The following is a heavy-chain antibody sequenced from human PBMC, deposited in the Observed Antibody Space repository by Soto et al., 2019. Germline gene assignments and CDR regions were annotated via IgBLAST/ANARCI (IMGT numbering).Heavy chain of an antibody. V-gene: IGHV5-51*01. J-gene: IGHJ5*02. Sequence: RESLKISCKGSGYSFTNYWIAWVRQMPGKGLEYMGIIYPSDSDTRYSPSFQGQVTISADKSISTAYLQWSSLKASDTAIYYCARHGFYGDYSSNYFDPRGQGTLVTVSS. CDR1: GYSFTNYW. D-gene: IGHD4-17*01. CDR2: IYPSDSDT. CDR3: ARHGFYGDYSSNYFDP.